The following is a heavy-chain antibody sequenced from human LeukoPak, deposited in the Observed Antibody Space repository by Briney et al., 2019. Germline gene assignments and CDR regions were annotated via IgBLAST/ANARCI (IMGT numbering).Heavy chain of an antibody. J-gene: IGHJ4*02. D-gene: IGHD6-13*01. V-gene: IGHV3-23*01. CDR1: GFTFSSYT. Sequence: GGSLRLSCTASGFTFSSYTMSWVRQAPGKGLKWVSTITTGGPNTYYADSVKGRFTISRDNSKNTLYLQMNSLRAEDTVVYYCAKDQDIAAADYYFDYWGQGTLVTVSS. CDR3: AKDQDIAAADYYFDY. CDR2: ITTGGPNT.